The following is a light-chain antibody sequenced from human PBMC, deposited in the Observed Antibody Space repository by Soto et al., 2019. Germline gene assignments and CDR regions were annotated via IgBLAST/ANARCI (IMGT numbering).Light chain of an antibody. Sequence: DVVMTQTPLSLSVAPGQPSAIACNSXQSRLHITGETFLFWYLQKPGQSPQLLIYEVSTRVSGVPDRFSGSGSGTDFTLEISRVETDDVGIYYCMQSTQLPPTFGQGTRLEIK. CDR1: QSRLHITGETF. CDR3: MQSTQLPPT. J-gene: IGKJ5*01. CDR2: EVS. V-gene: IGKV2D-29*02.